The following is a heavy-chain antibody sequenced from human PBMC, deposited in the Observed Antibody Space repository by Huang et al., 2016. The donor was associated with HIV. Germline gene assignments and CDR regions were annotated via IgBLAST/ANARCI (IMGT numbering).Heavy chain of an antibody. CDR2: INTKTGKA. J-gene: IGHJ4*02. CDR3: ARYRLTGTFLDS. CDR1: GYTFTTYS. D-gene: IGHD3-9*01. V-gene: IGHV7-4-1*02. Sequence: QVQLVQSGSELRKPGASVKVSCKASGYTFTTYSLIWVRKAPGPGLEWMGGINTKTGKATYAQGFTGRFVFSLDTTVNTAYLQISSLKTDDTAKYFCARYRLTGTFLDSWGQGTQVTVSS.